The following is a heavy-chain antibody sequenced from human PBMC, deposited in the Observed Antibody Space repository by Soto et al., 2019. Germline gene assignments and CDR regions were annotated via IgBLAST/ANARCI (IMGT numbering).Heavy chain of an antibody. CDR2: IVPIFGTT. V-gene: IGHV1-69*12. J-gene: IGHJ6*02. Sequence: QVQLVQSGAEVKKPGSSVKVSCKVSGGTFSNYAIDWVRLAPGHGLGWMGGIVPIFGTTYYTQKFQGRATIIADYSTTTAYLEMSSLRSEDTAIYDCARVEAVVGLYNYHGLDVWGQGTAVTVSS. D-gene: IGHD6-19*01. CDR1: GGTFSNYA. CDR3: ARVEAVVGLYNYHGLDV.